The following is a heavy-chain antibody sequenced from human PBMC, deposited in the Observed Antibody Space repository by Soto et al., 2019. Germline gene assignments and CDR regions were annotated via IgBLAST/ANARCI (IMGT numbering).Heavy chain of an antibody. CDR2: IYYSGST. CDR1: GGSISSGGYY. J-gene: IGHJ5*02. D-gene: IGHD1-7*01. Sequence: SETLSLTCTVSGGSISSGGYYWSWIRQHPGKGLEWIGYIYYSGSTYYNPSLKSRVTISVDTSKNQFSLKLSSVTAADTAVYYCARDLTAGTTGGGRYWFDLWGQGTLVTVSS. CDR3: ARDLTAGTTGGGRYWFDL. V-gene: IGHV4-31*03.